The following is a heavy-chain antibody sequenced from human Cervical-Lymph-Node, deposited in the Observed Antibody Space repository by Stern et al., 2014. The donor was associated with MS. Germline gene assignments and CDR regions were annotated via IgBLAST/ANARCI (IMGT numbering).Heavy chain of an antibody. CDR3: ARHNAAGTGFDY. J-gene: IGHJ4*02. D-gene: IGHD6-13*01. V-gene: IGHV5-51*01. Sequence: VQLMQSGAEVKKPGESLKISCQGSEYSFTSYWIGWVRQMPGKGLEWRGIIHPVDSDTRYSPSFQGQVTISADKSIRTAYLQWSSLKSSDTAMYYCARHNAAGTGFDYWGQGTLVTVSS. CDR1: EYSFTSYW. CDR2: IHPVDSDT.